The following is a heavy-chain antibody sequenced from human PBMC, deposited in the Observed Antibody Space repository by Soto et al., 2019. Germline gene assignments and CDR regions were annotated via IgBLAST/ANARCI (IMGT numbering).Heavy chain of an antibody. J-gene: IGHJ4*02. CDR1: GFTFSSYW. V-gene: IGHV3-7*01. CDR2: IKQDGSEK. CDR3: ARVRTPFKYYFDY. Sequence: EVQLVESGGGLVQPGGSLRLPCAPSGFTFSSYWLTWVRKAPGKGLEWVANIKQDGSEKYYVDSVKGRFTISRDNAKNSLYLQMNSLRAEDTAVYYCARVRTPFKYYFDYWGQGTLVTVSS.